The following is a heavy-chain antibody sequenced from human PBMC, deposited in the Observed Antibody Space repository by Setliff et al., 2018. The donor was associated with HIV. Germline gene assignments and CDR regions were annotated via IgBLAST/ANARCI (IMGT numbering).Heavy chain of an antibody. CDR1: GYTFTGYY. CDR3: ARVTRFLESFSTKNYFDY. J-gene: IGHJ4*02. D-gene: IGHD3-3*01. V-gene: IGHV1-18*04. Sequence: ASVKVSCKASGYTFTGYYMHWVRQAPGQGLEWMGWISAYNGNTNSAQKIQGRVTMTTDTFTSTAYMELRSLRSGDTAVYYCARVTRFLESFSTKNYFDYWGQGTLVTVSS. CDR2: ISAYNGNT.